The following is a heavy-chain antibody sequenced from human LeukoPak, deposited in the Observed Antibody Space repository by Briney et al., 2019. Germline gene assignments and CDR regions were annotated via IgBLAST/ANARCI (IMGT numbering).Heavy chain of an antibody. CDR3: ARDPANSESYHYRFDH. D-gene: IGHD1-26*01. J-gene: IGHJ4*02. V-gene: IGHV1-8*01. CDR2: MNPNSGNT. CDR1: GYTFTSYD. Sequence: ASVKVSCKASGYTFTSYDINWVRQATGQGLEWMGWMNPNSGNTGYAQKFQGRVTMTRNTSISTAYMELSSLRVEDTAVYFCARDPANSESYHYRFDHWGPGTLVTVSS.